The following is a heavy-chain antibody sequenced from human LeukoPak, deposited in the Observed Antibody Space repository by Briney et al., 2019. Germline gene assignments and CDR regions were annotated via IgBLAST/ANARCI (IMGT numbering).Heavy chain of an antibody. Sequence: PGGSLRLSCAASGFTVRSYAMSWVRQAPGKGLEWVSDISGSGGSTYYADSVKGRFTISRDNSKNTLYLQMNSLRAEDTAVYYCAKDPSYTMIVVVHLDYWGQGTLVTVSS. CDR3: AKDPSYTMIVVVHLDY. CDR1: GFTVRSYA. J-gene: IGHJ4*02. D-gene: IGHD3-22*01. CDR2: ISGSGGST. V-gene: IGHV3-23*01.